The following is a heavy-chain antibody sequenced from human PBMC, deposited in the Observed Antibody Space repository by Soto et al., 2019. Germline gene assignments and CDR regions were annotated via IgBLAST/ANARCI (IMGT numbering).Heavy chain of an antibody. CDR3: ATRSGRDGYNKY. Sequence: SSVKVSCKASGSTFGSYAISWGRQAPGQGLEWMGGIIPIFGTANYAQKFQGRVTITADESTSTAYMELSSLRSEDTAVYYCATRSGRDGYNKYWGQGTLVTVSS. CDR1: GSTFGSYA. CDR2: IIPIFGTA. J-gene: IGHJ4*02. D-gene: IGHD5-12*01. V-gene: IGHV1-69*13.